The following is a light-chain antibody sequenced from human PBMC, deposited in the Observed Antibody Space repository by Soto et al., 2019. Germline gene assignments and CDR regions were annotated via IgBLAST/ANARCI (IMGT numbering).Light chain of an antibody. V-gene: IGKV1-39*01. CDR3: QQTHTLTLS. CDR1: QSIGHY. CDR2: HXS. Sequence: SHMTQSPSSLSASVGARVTFAXRARQSIGHYLNWYQQETRXAPTXXXAHXSSLQTGGPSRLSGSGSATEFTPTISSLQPEDFAIYYSQQTHTLTLSFGPGTKVDIK. J-gene: IGKJ3*01.